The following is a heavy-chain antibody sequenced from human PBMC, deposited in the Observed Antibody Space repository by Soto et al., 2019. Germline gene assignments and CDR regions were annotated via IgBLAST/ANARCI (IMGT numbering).Heavy chain of an antibody. D-gene: IGHD6-13*01. Sequence: PSETLSLTCAVYGGSFSGYYWSWIRQPPGKGLEWIGEINHSGSTNYNPSLKSRVTISVDTSKNQFSLKLSSVTAADTAVYYCAREKPYSSSWYHDYWGHGTLVAVSS. CDR2: INHSGST. CDR3: AREKPYSSSWYHDY. CDR1: GGSFSGYY. V-gene: IGHV4-34*01. J-gene: IGHJ4*01.